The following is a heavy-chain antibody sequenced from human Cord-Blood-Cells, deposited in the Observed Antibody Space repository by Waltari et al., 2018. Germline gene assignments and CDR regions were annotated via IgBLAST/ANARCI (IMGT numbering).Heavy chain of an antibody. CDR1: GYTFTAYY. CDR2: INPNSGGT. CDR3: ARGGYSSSWYYFDY. Sequence: QVPLVQSGAEVQKPGASVKVSCTASGYTFTAYYMYWVRQAPGQGLEGMGWINPNSGGTNYAQKFQGWVTMTRDTSISTAYMELSRLRSDDTAVYYCARGGYSSSWYYFDYWGQGTLVTVSS. V-gene: IGHV1-2*04. D-gene: IGHD6-13*01. J-gene: IGHJ4*02.